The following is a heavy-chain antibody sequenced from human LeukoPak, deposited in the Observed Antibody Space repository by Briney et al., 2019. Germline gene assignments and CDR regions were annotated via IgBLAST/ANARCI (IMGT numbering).Heavy chain of an antibody. V-gene: IGHV4-34*01. CDR3: ARVARGYYYYCGMDG. CDR2: INHSGST. CDR1: GGSFSGYY. Sequence: SETLSLTCAVYGGSFSGYYWSWIRQPPGKGLEWIGEINHSGSTNYNPSLKSRVTISVDTSKNQFSLKLSSVTAADTAVYYCARVARGYYYYCGMDGWGQGTTVTVSS. J-gene: IGHJ6*02.